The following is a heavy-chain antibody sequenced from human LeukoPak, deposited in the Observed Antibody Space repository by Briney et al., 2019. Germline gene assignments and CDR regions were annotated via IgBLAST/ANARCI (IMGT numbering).Heavy chain of an antibody. CDR2: MYNSGST. CDR3: VRGIESYGDSGY. J-gene: IGHJ4*02. V-gene: IGHV4-59*01. Sequence: SETLSLTCTVSGGSISGSYWSWIRQPPGKGLEWIAYMYNSGSTNYNPSLKSRVTISIDTSKNQFSLKLRSMTAADMAIYYCVRGIESYGDSGYWGQGILGTVSS. CDR1: GGSISGSY. D-gene: IGHD4-17*01.